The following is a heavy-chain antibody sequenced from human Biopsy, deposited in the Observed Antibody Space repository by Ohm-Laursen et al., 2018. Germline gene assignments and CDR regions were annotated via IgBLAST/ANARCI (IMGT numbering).Heavy chain of an antibody. Sequence: GTLSLTCAVDGGSFSGFDWTWIPPPPGEGLGWVWEFSHTGTTIYNPSLKSRLTISVDKAKNHFSLRLTSVTAADTATYFCARGPYGDNAGAFDVWGQGTVVTVSS. CDR1: GGSFSGFD. CDR3: ARGPYGDNAGAFDV. J-gene: IGHJ3*01. CDR2: FSHTGTT. V-gene: IGHV4-34*01. D-gene: IGHD4/OR15-4a*01.